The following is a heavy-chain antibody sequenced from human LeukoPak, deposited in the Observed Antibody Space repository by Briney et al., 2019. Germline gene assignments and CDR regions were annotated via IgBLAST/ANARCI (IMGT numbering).Heavy chain of an antibody. V-gene: IGHV3-53*01. J-gene: IGHJ3*02. Sequence: GGSLRLSCTASGLTLTNYAMSWVRQAPGKGLEWVSFIYSDGSTYYADSVKGRFTISRDNSKNTLYLQMNSLRAEDTAVYYCAREWRGSVDAFDIWGQGTMVTVSS. CDR2: IYSDGST. CDR3: AREWRGSVDAFDI. CDR1: GLTLTNYA. D-gene: IGHD3-10*01.